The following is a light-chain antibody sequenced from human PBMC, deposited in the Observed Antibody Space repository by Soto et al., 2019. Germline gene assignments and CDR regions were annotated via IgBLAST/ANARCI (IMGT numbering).Light chain of an antibody. Sequence: EIVMTQAPATLSVSPGERDTLSCRASQSVNRNLAWYQQEPGQAPRLLISAASTRATGIPARFSGSGSETEFTLTISSLQSEDFAVYYCQQYNNWWTFGQGTKVEMK. CDR3: QQYNNWWT. J-gene: IGKJ1*01. V-gene: IGKV3-15*01. CDR1: QSVNRN. CDR2: AAS.